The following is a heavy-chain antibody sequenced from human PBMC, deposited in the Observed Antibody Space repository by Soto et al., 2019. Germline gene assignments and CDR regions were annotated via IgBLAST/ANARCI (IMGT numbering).Heavy chain of an antibody. D-gene: IGHD1-26*01. CDR2: IYYSGST. CDR1: GGSISSYY. V-gene: IGHV4-59*01. CDR3: ARRGSGSDPIDY. J-gene: IGHJ4*02. Sequence: SETLSLTCTVSGGSISSYYWSWIRQPPGKGLEWIGYIYYSGSTNYNPSLKSRVTISVDTSKNQFSLKLSSVTAADTAVYYCARRGSGSDPIDYWGQGTLVTVS.